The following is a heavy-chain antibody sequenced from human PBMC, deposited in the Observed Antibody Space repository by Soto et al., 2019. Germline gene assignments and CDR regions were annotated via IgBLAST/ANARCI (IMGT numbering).Heavy chain of an antibody. D-gene: IGHD3-16*02. V-gene: IGHV3-30*18. CDR3: AKDYLGVLEYGMDV. CDR1: GFTFSSYG. Sequence: QVQLVESGGGVVQPGRSLRLSCAASGFTFSSYGMHWVRQAPGKGLEWVAVISYDGSNKYYADSVKGRFTISRDNSKNTLYLQMNSLRAEDTAVYYCAKDYLGVLEYGMDVWGQGTTVTVSS. CDR2: ISYDGSNK. J-gene: IGHJ6*02.